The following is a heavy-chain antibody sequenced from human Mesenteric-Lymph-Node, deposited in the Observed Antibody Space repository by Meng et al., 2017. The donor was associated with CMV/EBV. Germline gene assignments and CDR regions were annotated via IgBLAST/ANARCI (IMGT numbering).Heavy chain of an antibody. CDR2: ISSGGSTI. V-gene: IGHV3-11*01. CDR3: AREPAGIAAADFNY. J-gene: IGHJ4*02. CDR1: GFTFSDYY. Sequence: GESLKISCAASGFTFSDYYMSWIRQAPGKGLEWVSHISSGGSTIPYADSVKGRFTISRDNPKNSLYLQMNSLRAEDTALYYCAREPAGIAAADFNYWGQGTLVTVSS. D-gene: IGHD6-13*01.